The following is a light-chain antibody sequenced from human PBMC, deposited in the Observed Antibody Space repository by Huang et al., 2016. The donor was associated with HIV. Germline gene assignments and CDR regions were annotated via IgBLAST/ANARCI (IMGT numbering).Light chain of an antibody. CDR1: QIVSSSY. CDR3: QQFGDPFT. J-gene: IGKJ4*01. V-gene: IGKV3-20*01. Sequence: EVVLTQSPGTLSLSLGERATLSCKANQIVSSSYLAWYQQKPGQAPRLLIYGASSRASGIPYRFSGSGSGTDFTLTINRLKPEDFAMYYCQQFGDPFTFGGGTKVEI. CDR2: GAS.